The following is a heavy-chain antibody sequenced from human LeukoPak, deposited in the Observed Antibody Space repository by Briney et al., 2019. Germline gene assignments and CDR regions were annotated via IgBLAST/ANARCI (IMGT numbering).Heavy chain of an antibody. CDR1: GFTFSSYA. J-gene: IGHJ6*02. CDR2: ISGSGGST. V-gene: IGHV3-23*01. D-gene: IGHD6-13*01. CDR3: AKQQRVAGRYYGMDV. Sequence: PGGSLRLSCAASGFTFSSYAMSWVRQAPGNGLEWVSGISGSGGSTYYADSVKGRFTISRDNSKNTLYLQMNSLRAEDTAVYYCAKQQRVAGRYYGMDVWGQGTTVTVSS.